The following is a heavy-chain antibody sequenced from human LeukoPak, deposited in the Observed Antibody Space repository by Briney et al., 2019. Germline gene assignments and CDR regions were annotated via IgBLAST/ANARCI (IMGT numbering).Heavy chain of an antibody. J-gene: IGHJ4*02. CDR2: LRYDGSTA. CDR3: AKDPYGGTYPSYFDY. CDR1: GFTLSSYG. D-gene: IGHD1-26*01. Sequence: GGSLRLSCAASGFTLSSYGMNWVRQAPGKGLDWVAFLRYDGSTAFYEDSVKGRFTIFRDSSKNTLYLQMNSLTPADTAIYYCAKDPYGGTYPSYFDYWGQGTLVTVSS. V-gene: IGHV3-30*02.